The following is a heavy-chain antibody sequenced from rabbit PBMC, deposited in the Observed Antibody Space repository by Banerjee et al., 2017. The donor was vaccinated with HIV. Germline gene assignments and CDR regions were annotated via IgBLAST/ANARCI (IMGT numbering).Heavy chain of an antibody. D-gene: IGHD7-1*01. CDR3: ARDAGGDGYSNDL. J-gene: IGHJ4*01. Sequence: EGSLTLTCTASGFSFSNKYVMCWVRQAPGKGLEWIGCINTGSGSAYYANWAKGRFTISKTSSTTVTLQMTSLTAADTATYFCARDAGGDGYSNDLWGPGTLVTVS. CDR2: INTGSGSA. V-gene: IGHV1S45*01. CDR1: GFSFSNKYV.